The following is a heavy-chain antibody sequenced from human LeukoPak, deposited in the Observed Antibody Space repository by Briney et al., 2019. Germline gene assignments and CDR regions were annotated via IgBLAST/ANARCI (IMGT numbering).Heavy chain of an antibody. Sequence: SETLSLTCTVSGGSISSSSYYWGWIRQPPGKGLEWTGSIYYSGSTYYNPSLKSRVTISVDTSKNQFSLKLSSVTAADTAVYYCARESYIVVVVAADPHYYYYGMDVWGQGTTVTVSS. CDR1: GGSISSSSYY. CDR3: ARESYIVVVVAADPHYYYYGMDV. J-gene: IGHJ6*02. CDR2: IYYSGST. D-gene: IGHD2-15*01. V-gene: IGHV4-39*02.